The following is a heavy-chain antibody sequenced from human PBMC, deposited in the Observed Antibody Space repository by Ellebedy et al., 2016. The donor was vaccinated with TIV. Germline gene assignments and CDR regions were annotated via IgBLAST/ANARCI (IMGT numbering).Heavy chain of an antibody. CDR2: ISSSGSTI. V-gene: IGHV3-11*04. CDR3: AKDKGDPRRRRGYSYGLTGYFDY. Sequence: GESLKISXAASGFTFSDYYMSWIRQAPGKGLEWVSYISSSGSTIYYADSVKGRFTISRDNSKNTLYLQMNSLRAEDTAVYYCAKDKGDPRRRRGYSYGLTGYFDYWGQGTLVTVSS. CDR1: GFTFSDYY. D-gene: IGHD5-18*01. J-gene: IGHJ4*02.